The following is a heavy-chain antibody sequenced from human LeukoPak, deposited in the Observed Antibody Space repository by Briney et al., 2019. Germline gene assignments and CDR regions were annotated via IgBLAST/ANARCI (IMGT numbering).Heavy chain of an antibody. Sequence: SETLSLTCTVSGGSISSSSYYWGWIRQPPGKGLEWIGSIYYSGSTYYNPSLKSRVTISVDTSKNQFSLKLSSVTAADTAVYYCARHRDYYDSSGYYYFDYWGQGTLVTVSS. D-gene: IGHD3-22*01. CDR1: GGSISSSSYY. CDR3: ARHRDYYDSSGYYYFDY. J-gene: IGHJ4*02. V-gene: IGHV4-39*01. CDR2: IYYSGST.